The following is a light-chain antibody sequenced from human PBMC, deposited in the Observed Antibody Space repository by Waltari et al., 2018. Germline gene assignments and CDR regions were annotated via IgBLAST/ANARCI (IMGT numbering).Light chain of an antibody. CDR3: TSYTTSNTYV. CDR1: SHDVGNANF. CDR2: DVV. J-gene: IGLJ1*01. V-gene: IGLV2-14*03. Sequence: QSALTQPASVSGSPGQAIIIPCPGTSHDVGNANFFSWYQPHPGKAPKLMIYDVVERPSGVSGRFSGSKSGSTASLIISGLQAEDEADYYCTSYTTSNTYVFGTGTTVTVL.